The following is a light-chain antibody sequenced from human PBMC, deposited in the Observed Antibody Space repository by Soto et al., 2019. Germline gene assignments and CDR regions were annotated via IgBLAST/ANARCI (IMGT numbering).Light chain of an antibody. V-gene: IGLV1-40*01. CDR1: SSNIGADYD. Sequence: QSVLTQPPSVSGAPGQRVTISCTGGSSNIGADYDVHWYQQLPGTAPKFLIYGNSNRPSGVPDRFSGSKSGTSASLAITGLQAEDEADYYCQSYDSSLSGVVFGGGTKLTVL. CDR2: GNS. CDR3: QSYDSSLSGVV. J-gene: IGLJ2*01.